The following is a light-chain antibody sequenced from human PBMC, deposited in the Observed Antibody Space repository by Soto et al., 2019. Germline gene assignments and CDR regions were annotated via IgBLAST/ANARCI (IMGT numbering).Light chain of an antibody. J-gene: IGLJ1*01. CDR3: TSYTTSSTYV. CDR1: SSDVGGYNY. CDR2: DVA. Sequence: QSLLTQPASVSGSPGQAIAISCTGTSSDVGGYNYVSWYQQHPGKAPKLMLYDVAIRPSGVSDRFSGSKSGNTASLTISGLQAEDEADYYCTSYTTSSTYVFGTGTKVTV. V-gene: IGLV2-14*01.